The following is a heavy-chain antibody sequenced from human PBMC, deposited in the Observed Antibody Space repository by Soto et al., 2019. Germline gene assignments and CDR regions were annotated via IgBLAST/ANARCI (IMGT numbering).Heavy chain of an antibody. CDR3: ARGKRRDGYNYNYYYGMDV. CDR2: IYYSGST. J-gene: IGHJ6*02. CDR1: GGSISSYY. D-gene: IGHD5-12*01. V-gene: IGHV4-59*01. Sequence: LSLTCTVSGGSISSYYWSWIRQPPGKGLEWIGYIYYSGSTNYNPSLKSRVTISVDTSKNQFSLKLSSVTAADTAVYYCARGKRRDGYNYNYYYGMDVWGQGTTVTVSS.